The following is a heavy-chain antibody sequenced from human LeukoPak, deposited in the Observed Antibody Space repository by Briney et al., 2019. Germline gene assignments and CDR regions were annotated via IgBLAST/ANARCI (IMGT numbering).Heavy chain of an antibody. J-gene: IGHJ4*02. CDR1: GYTFTGYY. CDR2: INPNSGGT. CDR3: ASAFLRYFDWLPFY. V-gene: IGHV1-2*02. Sequence: ASVKVSCKASGYTFTGYYMRWVRQAPGQGLEWMGWINPNSGGTNYAQKFQGRVTMTRDTSISTAYMELSRLRSDDTAVYYCASAFLRYFDWLPFYWGQGTLVTVSS. D-gene: IGHD3-9*01.